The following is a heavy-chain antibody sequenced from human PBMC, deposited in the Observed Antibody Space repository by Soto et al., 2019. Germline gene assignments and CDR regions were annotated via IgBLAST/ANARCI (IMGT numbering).Heavy chain of an antibody. CDR3: AKDLHPQQLLPLPNWFDP. CDR2: ISGSGGST. D-gene: IGHD6-13*01. J-gene: IGHJ5*02. CDR1: GFTFSSYA. Sequence: GGSLRLSCAASGFTFSSYAMSSVRQAPGKGLEWVSAISGSGGSTYYADSVKGRFTISRDNSKNTLYLQMNSLRAEDTAVYYCAKDLHPQQLLPLPNWFDPWGQGTLVTV. V-gene: IGHV3-23*01.